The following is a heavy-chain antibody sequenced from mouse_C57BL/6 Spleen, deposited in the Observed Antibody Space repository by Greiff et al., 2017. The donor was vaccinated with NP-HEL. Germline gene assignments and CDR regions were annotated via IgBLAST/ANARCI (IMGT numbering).Heavy chain of an antibody. CDR2: IYPGDGDT. CDR1: GYAFSSSW. J-gene: IGHJ1*03. D-gene: IGHD1-1*01. V-gene: IGHV1-82*01. CDR3: ARIPYYYGSSYGYFDV. Sequence: QVQLQQSGPELVKPGASVKISCKASGYAFSSSWMNWVKQRPGKGLEWIGRIYPGDGDTNYNGKFKGKATLTADKSSSTAYMQLSSLTSEDSAVYFCARIPYYYGSSYGYFDVWGTGTTVTVSS.